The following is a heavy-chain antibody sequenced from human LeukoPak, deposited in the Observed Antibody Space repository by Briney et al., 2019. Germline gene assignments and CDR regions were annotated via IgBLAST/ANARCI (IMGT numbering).Heavy chain of an antibody. CDR3: ARAFSIYGLYGSGSLFDY. CDR2: IYYSGST. Sequence: SETLSLTCTVSGGSISSGGYYWSWIRQHPGKGLEWIVYIYYSGSTYYNPSLKSRVTISVDTSKNQFSLKLSSVTAADTAVYYCARAFSIYGLYGSGSLFDYWGQGTLVTVSS. CDR1: GGSISSGGYY. J-gene: IGHJ4*02. V-gene: IGHV4-31*03. D-gene: IGHD3-10*01.